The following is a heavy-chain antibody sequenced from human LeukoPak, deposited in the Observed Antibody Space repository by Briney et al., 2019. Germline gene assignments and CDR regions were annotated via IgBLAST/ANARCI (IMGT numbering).Heavy chain of an antibody. V-gene: IGHV1-18*01. CDR1: GYTFTSYG. CDR3: ARNPYYYDSSCYYPRGPYYYYYMDV. CDR2: ISAYNGNT. Sequence: ASVKVSCKASGYTFTSYGISWVRQAPGQGLEWMGWISAYNGNTNYAQKLQGRVTMTTDTSTSTAYMELWSLKSDDTAVYYCARNPYYYDSSCYYPRGPYYYYYMDVWGKGTTVTVSS. D-gene: IGHD3-22*01. J-gene: IGHJ6*03.